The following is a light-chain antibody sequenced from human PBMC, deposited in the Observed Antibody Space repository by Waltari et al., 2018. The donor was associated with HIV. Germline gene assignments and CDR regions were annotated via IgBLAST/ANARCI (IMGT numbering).Light chain of an antibody. J-gene: IGLJ1*01. CDR3: RAWGRDTAV. CDR1: KLGAKF. Sequence: YELPQIPSVSVSAGQTASLTCHGDKLGAKFVCWYKQKTGQSPVLGIYEESTRASGIPDRVTAYNAGNTPTMLIKGSELMDEGDYYCRAWGRDTAVFGTGTKVTVL. CDR2: EES. V-gene: IGLV3-1*01.